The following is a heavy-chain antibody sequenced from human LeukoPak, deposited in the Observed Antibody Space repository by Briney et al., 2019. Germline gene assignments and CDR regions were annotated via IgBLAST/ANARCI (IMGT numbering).Heavy chain of an antibody. D-gene: IGHD2-15*01. CDR1: GFSFLHYG. CDR3: AKDGYCSGGSCYANSFDR. J-gene: IGHJ4*02. V-gene: IGHV3-30*18. Sequence: PGRSLRLSCAASGFSFLHYGMHWVRQAPGKGLEWVAFISSDGSKEYYADSVKGRFTISRDNSKNTLYLHVNSPRAEDTAVFFCAKDGYCSGGSCYANSFDRWGQGTLVTVSS. CDR2: ISSDGSKE.